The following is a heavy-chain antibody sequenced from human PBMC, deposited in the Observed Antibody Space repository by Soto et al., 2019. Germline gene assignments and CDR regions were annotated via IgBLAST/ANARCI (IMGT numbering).Heavy chain of an antibody. CDR2: IRSKAYGGST. D-gene: IGHD3-10*01. CDR1: GFTFGDYA. CDR3: TRDKAYYYGSGSYPHFDY. V-gene: IGHV3-49*04. Sequence: GGSLRLSCTASGFTFGDYAMSWVRQAPGKGLEWVGFIRSKAYGGSTEYAASVKGRFTISRDDSKSIAYLQMNSLKTEDTAVYYCTRDKAYYYGSGSYPHFDYWGQGTLVTVSS. J-gene: IGHJ4*02.